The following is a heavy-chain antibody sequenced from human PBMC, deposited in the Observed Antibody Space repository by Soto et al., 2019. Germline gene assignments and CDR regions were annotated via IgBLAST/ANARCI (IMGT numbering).Heavy chain of an antibody. J-gene: IGHJ4*02. CDR1: GDSIRTSNYY. CDR2: IYYIGTT. V-gene: IGHV4-39*01. CDR3: VRHRGVAAAPHY. Sequence: PSETLSLTCTVSGDSIRTSNYYWGWIRQPPGKGLQWIGSIYYIGTTYYNAPLKSRVTISIGTSKNQFSLNLSSVTAADTAVYYCVRHRGVAAAPHYWGLGTRVTVSS. D-gene: IGHD6-13*01.